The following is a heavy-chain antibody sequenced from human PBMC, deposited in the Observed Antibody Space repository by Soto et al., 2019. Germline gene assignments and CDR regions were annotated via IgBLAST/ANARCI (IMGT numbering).Heavy chain of an antibody. J-gene: IGHJ6*02. D-gene: IGHD3-3*01. CDR3: ARGYYDFWSGYFDYYYYGMDV. V-gene: IGHV1-46*01. Sequence: GASVKVSCKASGSTFTSYYMHWVRQAPGQGLEWMGIINPSGGSTSYAQKFQGRVTMTRDTSTSTVYMELSSLRSEDTAVYYCARGYYDFWSGYFDYYYYGMDVWGQGTTVTV. CDR2: INPSGGST. CDR1: GSTFTSYY.